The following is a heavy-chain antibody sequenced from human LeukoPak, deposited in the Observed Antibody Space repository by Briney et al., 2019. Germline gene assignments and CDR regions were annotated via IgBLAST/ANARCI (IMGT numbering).Heavy chain of an antibody. CDR3: ARRGTTPYYFDY. D-gene: IGHD1-1*01. CDR1: GGSISSSNW. V-gene: IGHV4-4*02. J-gene: IGHJ4*02. CDR2: IYHSGST. Sequence: PSETLSLTCAVSGGSISSSNWWSWVRQPPGKGLEWIGEIYHSGSTNYNPSLKSRVTISVDKSKNHFSLKLNSVTAADTAVYYCARRGTTPYYFDYWSQGTLVTVSS.